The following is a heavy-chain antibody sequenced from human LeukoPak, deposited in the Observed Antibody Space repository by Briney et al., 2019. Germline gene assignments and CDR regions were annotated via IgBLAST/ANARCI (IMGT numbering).Heavy chain of an antibody. V-gene: IGHV1-2*06. J-gene: IGHJ4*02. D-gene: IGHD3-22*01. CDR2: INPNSGGT. Sequence: ASVKVSCKASGYTLTDYYMHWVRQAPGQGLEWMGRINPNSGGTNYAQKFQGRVTMTRDTSISTVYMELSRLRSDDTAVYYCARVGYYESSGYYEYWGQGTLVTISS. CDR1: GYTLTDYY. CDR3: ARVGYYESSGYYEY.